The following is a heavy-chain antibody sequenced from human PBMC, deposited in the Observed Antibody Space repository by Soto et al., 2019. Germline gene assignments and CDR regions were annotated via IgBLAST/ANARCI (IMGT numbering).Heavy chain of an antibody. CDR3: ASKGDYGDFFDY. V-gene: IGHV1-69*13. Sequence: SVKVSCKASGGTFSSYAISWVRQAPGQGLEWMGGIIPIFGTANYAQKFQGRVTITADESTSTAYMELSSLRSEDTAVYYCASKGDYGDFFDYWGQGTLVTVSS. CDR2: IIPIFGTA. J-gene: IGHJ4*02. CDR1: GGTFSSYA. D-gene: IGHD4-17*01.